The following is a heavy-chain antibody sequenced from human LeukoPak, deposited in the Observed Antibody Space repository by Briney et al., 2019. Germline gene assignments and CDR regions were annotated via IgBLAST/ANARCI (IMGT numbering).Heavy chain of an antibody. CDR1: GGSISSYY. D-gene: IGHD3-10*01. CDR3: ARSLLWFGELLPHNLFDP. J-gene: IGHJ5*02. CDR2: IYYSGST. Sequence: PSETLSLTCTVSGGSISSYYWSWIRQPPGKGLEWIGYIYYSGSTNYNPSLKSRVTISVDTSKNQFSLKLSSVTAADTAVYYCARSLLWFGELLPHNLFDPWGQGTQVTVSS. V-gene: IGHV4-59*08.